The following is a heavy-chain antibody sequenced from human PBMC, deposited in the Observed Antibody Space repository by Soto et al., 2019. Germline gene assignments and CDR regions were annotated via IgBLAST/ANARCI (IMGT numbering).Heavy chain of an antibody. CDR3: ARDWYGDFDY. D-gene: IGHD3-10*01. V-gene: IGHV3-74*01. J-gene: IGHJ4*02. CDR1: GFTFSSYW. CDR2: INSDGSST. Sequence: DVQLVESGGGLVQPGGSLRLSCAASGFTFSSYWMHWVRQAPGKWLVWVSRINSDGSSTTYADSVKGRFTISRDNAKNTLYLQMNSLRAEDTAVYYCARDWYGDFDYWGQGTLVTVSS.